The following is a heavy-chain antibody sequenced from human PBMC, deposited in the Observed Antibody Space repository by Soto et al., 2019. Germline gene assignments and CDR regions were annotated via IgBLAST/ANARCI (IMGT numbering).Heavy chain of an antibody. CDR2: IYYSGST. CDR3: ARPYIAAAGTGVYYYYGMDV. Sequence: SATLSLTCTVSGGSISSSSYYWGWIRQPPGKGLAWIVSIYYSGSTYCNPSLKSRVTISVDTSKNQFSLKLSSVTAEDTAVYYCARPYIAAAGTGVYYYYGMDVWGQGTTVTVSS. CDR1: GGSISSSSYY. V-gene: IGHV4-39*01. J-gene: IGHJ6*02. D-gene: IGHD6-13*01.